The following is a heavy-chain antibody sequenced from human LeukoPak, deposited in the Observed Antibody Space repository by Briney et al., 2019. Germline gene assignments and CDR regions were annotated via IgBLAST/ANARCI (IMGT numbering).Heavy chain of an antibody. V-gene: IGHV3-66*01. CDR1: GFTVSSNY. J-gene: IGHJ4*02. CDR3: ARGAIVGATRSYFDY. CDR2: IYSGGST. D-gene: IGHD1-26*01. Sequence: GGSLRLSCAASGFTVSSNYMSWVRQAPGKGLEWVSVIYSGGSTYYADSVKGRFTISRDNSKNTLYLQMNSLRAEDTAVYYCARGAIVGATRSYFDYWGQGTLVTVSS.